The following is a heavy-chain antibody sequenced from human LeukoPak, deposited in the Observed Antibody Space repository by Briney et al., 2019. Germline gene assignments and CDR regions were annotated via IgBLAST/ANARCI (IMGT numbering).Heavy chain of an antibody. J-gene: IGHJ6*03. CDR1: GFTFSSYA. D-gene: IGHD3-3*01. Sequence: RSLRLSCAASGFTFSSYAMHWVRRAPGKGLEWVAVISYDGSNKYYADSVKGRFTISRDNSKNTLYLQMNSLRAEDTAVYYCAREQREWSRDYYYYYMDVWGKGTTVTVSS. CDR2: ISYDGSNK. CDR3: AREQREWSRDYYYYYMDV. V-gene: IGHV3-30*01.